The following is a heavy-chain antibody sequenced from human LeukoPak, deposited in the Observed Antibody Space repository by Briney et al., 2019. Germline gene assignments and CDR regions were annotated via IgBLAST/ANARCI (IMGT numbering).Heavy chain of an antibody. D-gene: IGHD1-1*01. CDR3: VGGYSFHWSY. CDR2: ISSSSSYI. CDR1: GFTFRNYV. Sequence: GGSLRLSCAASGFTFRNYVIHWVRQAPGKGLEWVSSISSSSSYIYYADSVKGRFTISRDNAKNSLYLQMNSLRAEDTAVYYCVGGYSFHWSYWGQGTLVTVSS. J-gene: IGHJ4*02. V-gene: IGHV3-21*01.